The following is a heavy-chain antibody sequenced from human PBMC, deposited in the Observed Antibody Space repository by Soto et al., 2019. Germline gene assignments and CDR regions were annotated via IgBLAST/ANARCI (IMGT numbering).Heavy chain of an antibody. J-gene: IGHJ3*02. D-gene: IGHD5-12*01. CDR1: GGTFSSYT. CDR2: IIPILGIA. CDR3: ARSGLSGYTAGDAFDI. Sequence: QVQLVQSGAEVKKPGSSVKVSCKASGGTFSSYTISWVRQAPGQGLEWMGRIIPILGIANNAQKFQGRVTITADKSTSTAYMELSSLRSEDTAVYYCARSGLSGYTAGDAFDIWGQGTMVTVSS. V-gene: IGHV1-69*02.